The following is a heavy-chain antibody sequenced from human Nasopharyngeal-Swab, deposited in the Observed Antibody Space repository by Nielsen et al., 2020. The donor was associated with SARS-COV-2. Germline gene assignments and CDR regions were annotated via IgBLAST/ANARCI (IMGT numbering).Heavy chain of an antibody. J-gene: IGHJ6*02. CDR3: AKVTVTEDYYYYGMDV. CDR1: GFTFSSSA. D-gene: IGHD4-17*01. Sequence: GGSLRLSCAASGFTFSSSAMSWVRQAPGKGLEWVSAISGSGGSTYYADSVKGRFTISRDNSKNTLYLQMNSLRAEDTAVYYCAKVTVTEDYYYYGMDVWGQGTTVTVSS. CDR2: ISGSGGST. V-gene: IGHV3-23*01.